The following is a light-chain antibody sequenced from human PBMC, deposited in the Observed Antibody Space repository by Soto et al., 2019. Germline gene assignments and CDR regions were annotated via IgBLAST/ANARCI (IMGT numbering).Light chain of an antibody. CDR2: EVS. CDR3: SSYTSSGTRV. V-gene: IGLV2-14*01. J-gene: IGLJ1*01. Sequence: QSALTQPAYVSGSPGQSITISCTGTTSDVGGYNFVSWYQLHPGKAPKLMIFEVSNRPSGVSNRFSGSKSGNTASLTISGLQAEDEADYYCSSYTSSGTRVFGTGTKLTVL. CDR1: TSDVGGYNF.